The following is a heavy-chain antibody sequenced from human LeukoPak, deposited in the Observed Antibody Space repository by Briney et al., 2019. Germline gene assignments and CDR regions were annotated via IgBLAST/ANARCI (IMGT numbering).Heavy chain of an antibody. CDR3: ARDRVDTAMVCLDY. J-gene: IGHJ4*02. Sequence: SETLSLTCAVYGGSFSGYYWSWIRQPAGKGLEWIGRIYTSGSTNYNPSLKSRVTMSVDTSKNQFSLKLSSVTAADTAVYYCARDRVDTAMVCLDYWGQGTLVTVSS. V-gene: IGHV4-4*07. CDR2: IYTSGST. D-gene: IGHD5-18*01. CDR1: GGSFSGYY.